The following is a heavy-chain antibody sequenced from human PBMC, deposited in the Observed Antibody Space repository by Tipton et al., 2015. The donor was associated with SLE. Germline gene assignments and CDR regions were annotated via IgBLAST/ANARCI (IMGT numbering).Heavy chain of an antibody. D-gene: IGHD4-17*01. J-gene: IGHJ5*02. V-gene: IGHV4-34*01. CDR2: INNSGST. CDR1: GGSFSGYY. Sequence: LRLSCAVYGGSFSGYYWSWIRQPPGKGRKGFGEINNSGSTNYNPSLKSRVTISVDTSKNQFSLKLSSVTAADTAVYYCARTTVTTRWFDPWGQGTLVTVSS. CDR3: ARTTVTTRWFDP.